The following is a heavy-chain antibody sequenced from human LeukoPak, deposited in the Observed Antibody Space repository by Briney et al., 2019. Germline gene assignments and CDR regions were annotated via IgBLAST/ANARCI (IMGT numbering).Heavy chain of an antibody. CDR3: ASPRLWFGELIL. CDR2: IYSSGST. V-gene: IGHV3-66*01. J-gene: IGHJ4*02. CDR1: GFTVSSNY. D-gene: IGHD3-10*01. Sequence: GGSLRLSCAASGFTVSSNYMSWVRQAPGKGLEWVSVIYSSGSTYYADSVKGRFTISRDNSKNTMCLQMNSLRVEDTAVYYCASPRLWFGELILWGQGTLVTVSS.